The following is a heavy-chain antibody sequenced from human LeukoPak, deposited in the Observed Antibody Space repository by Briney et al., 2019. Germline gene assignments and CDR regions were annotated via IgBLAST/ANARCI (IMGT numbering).Heavy chain of an antibody. D-gene: IGHD6-19*01. J-gene: IGHJ4*02. Sequence: GGSLRLSCAASGFTFSSYAMSWVRQAPGKGLEWVSAISGSGGSTYYADSVKGRFTISRDNSKNTLYLQMDSLRAEDTAVYYCAKVSNGWYRYVYFDYWGQGTLVTVSS. CDR3: AKVSNGWYRYVYFDY. V-gene: IGHV3-23*01. CDR1: GFTFSSYA. CDR2: ISGSGGST.